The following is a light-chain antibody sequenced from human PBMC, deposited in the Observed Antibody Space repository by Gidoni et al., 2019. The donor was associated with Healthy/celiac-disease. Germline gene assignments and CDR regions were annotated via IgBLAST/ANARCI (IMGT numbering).Light chain of an antibody. J-gene: IGKJ1*01. CDR2: DAS. Sequence: EIVLTQSPATLSLSPGERATLSCRASQSVSSYLAWYQQQPGQAPRLLIYDASNRATGIPARFSGSGSGTDFTLTISSLEPEDFAVYYCQQRRTFGQGTKVEI. CDR3: QQRRT. CDR1: QSVSSY. V-gene: IGKV3-11*01.